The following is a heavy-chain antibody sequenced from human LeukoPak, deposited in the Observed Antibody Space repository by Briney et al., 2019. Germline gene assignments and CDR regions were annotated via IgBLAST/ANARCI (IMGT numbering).Heavy chain of an antibody. CDR3: ARPRDDFWSGYPPYYYYYMDV. J-gene: IGHJ6*03. Sequence: GASVKVSCKASGGTFSSYAISWVRQAPGQGLEWMGGIIPIFGTANYAQKFQGRVTITTDESTSTAYMELSSLRSEDTAAYYCARPRDDFWSGYPPYYYYYMDVWGKGTTVTVSS. D-gene: IGHD3-3*01. V-gene: IGHV1-69*05. CDR1: GGTFSSYA. CDR2: IIPIFGTA.